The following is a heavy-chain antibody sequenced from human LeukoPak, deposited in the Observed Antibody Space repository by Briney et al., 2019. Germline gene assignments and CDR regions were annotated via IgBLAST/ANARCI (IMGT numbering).Heavy chain of an antibody. V-gene: IGHV1-69*04. CDR2: IIPILGIA. Sequence: ASVKVSCKASGGTFSSYAISWVRQAPGQGLEWMGRIIPILGIANYAQKFQGRVTITADKSTGTAYMELSSLRSEDTAVYYCARDSGALWFGELSAWGQGTLVTVSS. J-gene: IGHJ5*02. CDR3: ARDSGALWFGELSA. D-gene: IGHD3-10*01. CDR1: GGTFSSYA.